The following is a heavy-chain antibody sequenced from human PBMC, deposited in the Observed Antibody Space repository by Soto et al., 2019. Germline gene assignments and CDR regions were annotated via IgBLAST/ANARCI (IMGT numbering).Heavy chain of an antibody. V-gene: IGHV4-59*01. D-gene: IGHD6-13*01. CDR3: ARTVRYSSSRTGLSWFDP. Sequence: LSLTCTVSGGSISSYYWSWIRQPPGKGLEWIGYIYYSGSTNYTPSLKSRVTISVDTSKNQFSLKLSSVTAADTAVYYCARTVRYSSSRTGLSWFDPWGQGTLVTVSS. CDR1: GGSISSYY. J-gene: IGHJ5*02. CDR2: IYYSGST.